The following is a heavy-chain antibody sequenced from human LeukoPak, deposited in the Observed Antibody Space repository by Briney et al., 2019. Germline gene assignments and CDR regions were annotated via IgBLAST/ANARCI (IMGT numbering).Heavy chain of an antibody. CDR2: IYYSGST. V-gene: IGHV4-31*03. CDR3: ARDRRFGELINPPYYYYGMDV. D-gene: IGHD3-10*01. Sequence: PSQTLSLTCTVSGGSISSGDYYWSWIRQHPGKGLEWIGYIYYSGSTYYNPSLKSRVTISVDTSKNQFSLKLSSVTAADTAVYYCARDRRFGELINPPYYYYGMDVWGQGTTVTVSS. CDR1: GGSISSGDYY. J-gene: IGHJ6*02.